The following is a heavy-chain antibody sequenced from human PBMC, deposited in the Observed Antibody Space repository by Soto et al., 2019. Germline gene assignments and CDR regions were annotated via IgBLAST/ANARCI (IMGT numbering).Heavy chain of an antibody. J-gene: IGHJ6*02. D-gene: IGHD2-2*01. CDR3: AKDRGYCSSTSCYLDYGMDV. CDR2: ISYGGSNK. V-gene: IGHV3-30*18. Sequence: GGSLRLSCAASGFTFSSYGMHWVRQAPGKGLEWVAVISYGGSNKYYADSVKGRFTISRDNSKNTLYLQMNSLRAEDTAVYYCAKDRGYCSSTSCYLDYGMDVWGQGTTVTVSS. CDR1: GFTFSSYG.